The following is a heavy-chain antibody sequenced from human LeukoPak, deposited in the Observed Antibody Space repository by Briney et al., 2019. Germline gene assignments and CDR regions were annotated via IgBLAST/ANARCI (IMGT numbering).Heavy chain of an antibody. CDR3: ARESVGYCSGGSCLYYFDY. J-gene: IGHJ4*02. Sequence: SETLSLTCTVSGGSISSYYWSWVRQPAGKGLEWIGRIYSSGNTNYNPSLKSRVTMSVDTSRNQFSLKLSSVTAADTAVYYCARESVGYCSGGSCLYYFDYWGQGTLVTVSS. CDR2: IYSSGNT. V-gene: IGHV4-4*07. D-gene: IGHD2-15*01. CDR1: GGSISSYY.